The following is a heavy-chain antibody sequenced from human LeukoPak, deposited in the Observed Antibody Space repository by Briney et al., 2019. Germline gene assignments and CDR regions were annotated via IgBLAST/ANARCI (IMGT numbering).Heavy chain of an antibody. CDR3: ARTNMHYYDSSGYSTYYYYGMDV. J-gene: IGHJ6*02. CDR1: GFTFSSYG. D-gene: IGHD3-22*01. Sequence: PGGSLRLSCAASGFTFSSYGMHWVRQAPGKGLEWVAFIRYDGSNKYYADSVKGRFTISRDNSKNTLYLQMNSLRAEDTAVYYCARTNMHYYDSSGYSTYYYYGMDVWGQGTTVTVSS. CDR2: IRYDGSNK. V-gene: IGHV3-30*02.